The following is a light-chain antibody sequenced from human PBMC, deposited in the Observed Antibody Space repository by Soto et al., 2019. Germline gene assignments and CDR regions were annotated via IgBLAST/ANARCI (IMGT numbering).Light chain of an antibody. V-gene: IGKV1-39*01. CDR3: PQSYRTPIP. CDR1: QTISTY. J-gene: IGKJ5*01. CDR2: AAS. Sequence: QMKKVAYALSVYVCDRGTITSLTSQTISTYLNWYQHKPGKAPEVLIYAASNLQSGVPSRFSGSGSGTDFTLTISGLQPADSATYCSPQSYRTPIPSGQGTRLEIK.